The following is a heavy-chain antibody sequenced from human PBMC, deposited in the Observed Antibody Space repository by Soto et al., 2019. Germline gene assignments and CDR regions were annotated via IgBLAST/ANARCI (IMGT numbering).Heavy chain of an antibody. D-gene: IGHD6-13*01. CDR2: IWYDGSNK. CDR3: ARVSGDSSSWPYYGMDV. CDR1: GFTFSSYG. Sequence: QVQLVESGGGVVQPGRSLRLSCAASGFTFSSYGMHWVRQAPGKGLEWVAVIWYDGSNKYYADSVKGRFTISRDNSKNTLYLQMNSLRAEDTAVHYCARVSGDSSSWPYYGMDVWGQGTTVTVSS. J-gene: IGHJ6*02. V-gene: IGHV3-33*01.